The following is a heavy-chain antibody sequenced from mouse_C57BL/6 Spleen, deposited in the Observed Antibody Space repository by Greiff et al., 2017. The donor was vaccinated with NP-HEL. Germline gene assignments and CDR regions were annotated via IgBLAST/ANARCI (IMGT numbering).Heavy chain of an antibody. V-gene: IGHV1-7*01. CDR1: GYTFTSYW. J-gene: IGHJ1*03. D-gene: IGHD1-2*01. CDR2: INPSSGYT. CDR3: ARSVTTAVWYFDV. Sequence: VQLQQSGAELAKPGASVKLSYKASGYTFTSYWMHWVKQRPGQGLEWIGYINPSSGYTKYNQKFKDKATLTADKSSSTAHMQLSSLTYEDSAVYYCARSVTTAVWYFDVWGTGTTVTVSS.